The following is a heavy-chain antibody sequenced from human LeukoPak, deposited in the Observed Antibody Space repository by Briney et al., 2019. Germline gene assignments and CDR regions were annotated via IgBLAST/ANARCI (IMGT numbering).Heavy chain of an antibody. D-gene: IGHD1-26*01. CDR1: GGSISSSSYY. V-gene: IGHV4-39*01. Sequence: SETLSLTCTVSGGSISSSSYYWGWIRQPPGKGLEWIGSLYYSGSTYYNPSLKSRVTISVDTSENQFSLKLTSVTAADTAVYYCARQPYMLGGYYFDYWGQGTLVTVSS. CDR2: LYYSGST. J-gene: IGHJ4*02. CDR3: ARQPYMLGGYYFDY.